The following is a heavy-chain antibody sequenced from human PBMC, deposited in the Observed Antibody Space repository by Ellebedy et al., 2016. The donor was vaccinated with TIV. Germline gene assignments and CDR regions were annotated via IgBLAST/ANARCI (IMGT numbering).Heavy chain of an antibody. CDR3: ARDTKGDYDSSGYDFDY. CDR1: GGSISSYY. J-gene: IGHJ4*02. D-gene: IGHD3-22*01. Sequence: SETLSLTCTVSGGSISSYYWSWIRQPPGKGLEWIGYIYYSGSTNYNPSLKSRVTISVDTSKNQFSLKLSSVTAADTAVYYCARDTKGDYDSSGYDFDYWGQGTLVTVSS. CDR2: IYYSGST. V-gene: IGHV4-59*01.